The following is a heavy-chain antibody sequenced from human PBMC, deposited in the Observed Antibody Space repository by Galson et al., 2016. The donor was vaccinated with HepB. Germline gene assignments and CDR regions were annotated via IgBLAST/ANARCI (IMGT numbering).Heavy chain of an antibody. V-gene: IGHV5-51*01. CDR2: IYPGDSDT. CDR3: ARAYYYYAMDV. Sequence: QSGAEVTKPGESLKISCKASGYTFNSYWIGWVRQKPGKGLEWMGIIYPGDSDTRYSPSFQGQVTISADTSTNTAYLHWNTLKASDTAMYYCARAYYYYAMDVWGQGTAVTVSS. CDR1: GYTFNSYW. J-gene: IGHJ6*02.